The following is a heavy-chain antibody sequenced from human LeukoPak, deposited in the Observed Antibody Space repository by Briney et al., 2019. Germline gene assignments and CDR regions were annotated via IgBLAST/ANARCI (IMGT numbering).Heavy chain of an antibody. V-gene: IGHV3-23*01. CDR3: ASAPQDDYYYYYMDV. CDR2: TSDSGDRT. CDR1: GGTFSSYG. J-gene: IGHJ6*03. Sequence: GGSLRLFCGASGGTFSSYGMSWVRQAPGTGLEWVSSTSDSGDRTFYADSVKGRFTISRDNSKNTLYLQMGSLRAEDMAVYYCASAPQDDYYYYYMDVWGKGTTVTVSS.